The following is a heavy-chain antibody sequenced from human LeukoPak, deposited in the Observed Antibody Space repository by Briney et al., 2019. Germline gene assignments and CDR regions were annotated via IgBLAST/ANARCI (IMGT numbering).Heavy chain of an antibody. CDR2: IHHNGKT. J-gene: IGHJ4*02. V-gene: IGHV4-39*01. D-gene: IGHD3-22*01. CDR1: GASIRSGPYY. Sequence: PSETLSLTCTVSGASIRSGPYYWGWIRQPPGKGLEGIGSIHHNGKTYYNPSLESRVTISVDTSKSQISLHLSSLTAADTAMYYCASLHYYDSSGSYYAYFDYWGQGTLVTVSS. CDR3: ASLHYYDSSGSYYAYFDY.